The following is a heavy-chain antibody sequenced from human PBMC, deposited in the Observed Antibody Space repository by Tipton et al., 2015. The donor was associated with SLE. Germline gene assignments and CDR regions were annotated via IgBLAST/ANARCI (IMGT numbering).Heavy chain of an antibody. V-gene: IGHV4-59*11. CDR1: GGSISSHY. Sequence: TLSLTCTVSGGSISSHYWSWIRQPPGKGLEWIGYIYYSGSTNYNPSLKSRVTISVDTSKNQFSLKLSSVTAADTAVYYCARPRIAARPGGFDYWGQGTLVTVSS. CDR3: ARPRIAARPGGFDY. CDR2: IYYSGST. D-gene: IGHD6-6*01. J-gene: IGHJ4*02.